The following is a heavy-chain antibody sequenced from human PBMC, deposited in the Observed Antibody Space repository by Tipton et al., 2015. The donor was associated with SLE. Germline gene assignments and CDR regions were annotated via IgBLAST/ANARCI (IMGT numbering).Heavy chain of an antibody. CDR3: ARSSIAGRGGFDC. CDR1: GGSISSYY. Sequence: TLSLTCTVSGGSISSYYWSWIRQPPGKGLEWIGYIYYSGSTNYNPSLKGRVTISVDTSKNQFSLKLSSVTAADTAVYYCARSSIAGRGGFDCWGQGTLVTVSS. CDR2: IYYSGST. J-gene: IGHJ4*02. D-gene: IGHD6-6*01. V-gene: IGHV4-59*01.